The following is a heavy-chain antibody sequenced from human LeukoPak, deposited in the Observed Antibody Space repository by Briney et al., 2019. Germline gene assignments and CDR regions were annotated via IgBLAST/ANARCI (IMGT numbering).Heavy chain of an antibody. CDR2: ISGSGGST. J-gene: IGHJ5*02. CDR1: GFTFSSYA. CDR3: AKEHCSSTSCYYNWFDP. V-gene: IGHV3-23*01. Sequence: PGGSLRLSCAASGFTFSSYAMSWVRQVPGKGLEWVSAISGSGGSTYYADSVKGRFTISRDNSKNTLYLQMNSLRAEDTAVYYCAKEHCSSTSCYYNWFDPWGQGTLVTVSS. D-gene: IGHD2-2*01.